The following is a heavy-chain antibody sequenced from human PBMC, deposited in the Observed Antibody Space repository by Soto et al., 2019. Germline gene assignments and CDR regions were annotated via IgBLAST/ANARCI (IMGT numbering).Heavy chain of an antibody. CDR2: IKQDGSEK. CDR1: GFTFSSYW. V-gene: IGHV3-7*01. D-gene: IGHD3-10*01. J-gene: IGHJ4*02. Sequence: EVQLVESGGGLVQPGGSLRLSCAASGFTFSSYWMSWVRQAPGKGLEWVANIKQDGSEKYYVDSVKGRFTISRDNAKNSLYLQMNSLRAEDTAVYYCARDPSLLWALSRPPPYYWGQGTLVTVSS. CDR3: ARDPSLLWALSRPPPYY.